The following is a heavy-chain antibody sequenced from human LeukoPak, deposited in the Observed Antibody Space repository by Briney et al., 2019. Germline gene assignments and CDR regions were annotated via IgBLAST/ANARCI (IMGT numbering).Heavy chain of an antibody. Sequence: GGSLRLSCTASGFTFGDYAMSWVRQAPGKGLEWVGFIRSKAYGGTTEHAASVKGRFTISRDDSKGIAYLQMNSLKTEDTAVYYCTRDLVEMAAWSFDIWGQGTMVTVSS. V-gene: IGHV3-49*04. CDR1: GFTFGDYA. CDR3: TRDLVEMAAWSFDI. D-gene: IGHD5-24*01. J-gene: IGHJ3*02. CDR2: IRSKAYGGTT.